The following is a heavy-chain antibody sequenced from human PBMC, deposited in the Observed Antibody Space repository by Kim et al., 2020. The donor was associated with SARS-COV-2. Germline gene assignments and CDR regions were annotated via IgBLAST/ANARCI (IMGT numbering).Heavy chain of an antibody. Sequence: SETLSLTCAVYGGSLSDYYWSWIRQPPGKGLEWIGEINHSGTTNYNPSLTSRVTISIDTSKSQFSLKVSSVTAADTAVYYCTRKGDYFDSWGQGTLVTVSS. D-gene: IGHD3-16*01. V-gene: IGHV4-34*01. J-gene: IGHJ4*02. CDR1: GGSLSDYY. CDR2: INHSGTT. CDR3: TRKGDYFDS.